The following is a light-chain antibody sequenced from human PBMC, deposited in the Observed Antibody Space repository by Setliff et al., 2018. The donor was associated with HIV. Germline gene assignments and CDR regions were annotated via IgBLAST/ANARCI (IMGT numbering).Light chain of an antibody. V-gene: IGLV2-23*02. Sequence: LTQPASVSGSPGQSITISCTGTRSDVGSYTLVSWYQHFPGKVPKVIIYEVNKRPSGVSNRFSGSKSGNTASLTISGLQAEDEADYYCCSYAGSDYVFGTGTKVTVL. CDR1: RSDVGSYTL. J-gene: IGLJ1*01. CDR2: EVN. CDR3: CSYAGSDYV.